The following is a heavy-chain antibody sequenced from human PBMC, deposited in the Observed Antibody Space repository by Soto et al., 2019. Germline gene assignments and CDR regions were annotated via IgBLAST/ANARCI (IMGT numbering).Heavy chain of an antibody. CDR2: IIPIFGTA. D-gene: IGHD3-10*01. CDR3: VRDMGRGGCYYSSGMDV. V-gene: IGHV1-69*13. CDR1: GVTLSSYA. Sequence: PATPSCKASGVTLSSYAIRWARQATEQGLEWMGGIIPIFGTANYAQKFQGRVTISADESTSTAYMELSMLISEDTAVYYCVRDMGRGGCYYSSGMDVWGQGTMVTVSS. J-gene: IGHJ6*02.